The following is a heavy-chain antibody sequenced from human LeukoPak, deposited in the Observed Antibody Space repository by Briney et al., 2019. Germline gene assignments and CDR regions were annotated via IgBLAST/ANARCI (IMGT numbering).Heavy chain of an antibody. CDR1: GFIVSSNY. D-gene: IGHD3-10*01. CDR2: IYNGDNT. J-gene: IGHJ4*02. CDR3: ARGGDSLHY. Sequence: GGSLRLSCAASGFIVSSNYMTWVRQAPGKGLEWVSVIYNGDNTNYADSVKGRFTISRDSSKNTLFLQMNSLRAEDTAVYYCARGGDSLHYWGQGTLVTVSS. V-gene: IGHV3-66*01.